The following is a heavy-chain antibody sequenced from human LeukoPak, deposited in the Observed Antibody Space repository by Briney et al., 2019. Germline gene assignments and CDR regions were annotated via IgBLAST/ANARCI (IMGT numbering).Heavy chain of an antibody. CDR2: IYSGGST. Sequence: GGSLRLSCAASGFTVSSNYMSWVCQAPGKGLEWVSVIYSGGSTYYADSVKGRFTISRDNSKNTLYLQMNSLRVEDTAVYLCARVGSETTSWYFDLWGRGTLVTGSS. V-gene: IGHV3-66*01. D-gene: IGHD4-17*01. CDR3: ARVGSETTSWYFDL. J-gene: IGHJ2*01. CDR1: GFTVSSNY.